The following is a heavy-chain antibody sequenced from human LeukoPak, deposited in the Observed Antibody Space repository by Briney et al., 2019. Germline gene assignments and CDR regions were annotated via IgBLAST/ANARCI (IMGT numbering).Heavy chain of an antibody. V-gene: IGHV4-59*01. CDR1: GGSISSYY. Sequence: SETLSLTCTVSGGSISSYYWSWIRQPPGKGLGWIGYIFYSGSTNYNPSLKSRVTISVDTSKNQFSLKLSSVTAADTAVYYCATVAAAATNWGQGTLVTVSS. D-gene: IGHD6-13*01. J-gene: IGHJ4*02. CDR2: IFYSGST. CDR3: ATVAAAATN.